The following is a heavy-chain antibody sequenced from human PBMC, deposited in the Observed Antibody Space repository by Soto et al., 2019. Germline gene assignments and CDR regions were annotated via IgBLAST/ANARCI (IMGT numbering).Heavy chain of an antibody. CDR1: GYIFVNYG. D-gene: IGHD3-16*01. Sequence: QVQLVQSGDEVKKPGASVKVSCKASGYIFVNYGIAWVRQAPGQGLEWMGWISPYTGNTHSASKVQGRLTMTTDTPXSTAYMDLGSRKSDDTAVYYCVMVDNYVTPTPQDVWGQGTTVTVSS. CDR3: VMVDNYVTPTPQDV. CDR2: ISPYTGNT. J-gene: IGHJ6*02. V-gene: IGHV1-18*01.